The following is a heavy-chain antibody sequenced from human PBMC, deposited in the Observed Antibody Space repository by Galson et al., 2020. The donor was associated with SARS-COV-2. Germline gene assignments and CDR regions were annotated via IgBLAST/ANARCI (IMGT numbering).Heavy chain of an antibody. V-gene: IGHV4-34*01. Sequence: SETLSLTCAVYGGSFSGYYWSWIRQPPGKGLEWIGEINHSGSTNYNPSLKSRVTISVDTSKNQFSLKLSSVTAADTAVYYCARFCSGGSCYGDGFDPWGQGTLVTVSS. J-gene: IGHJ5*02. CDR2: INHSGST. CDR1: GGSFSGYY. CDR3: ARFCSGGSCYGDGFDP. D-gene: IGHD2-15*01.